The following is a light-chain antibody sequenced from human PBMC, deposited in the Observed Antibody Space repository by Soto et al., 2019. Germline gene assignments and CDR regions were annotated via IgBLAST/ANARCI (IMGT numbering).Light chain of an antibody. CDR1: QSVSSSY. J-gene: IGKJ1*01. CDR2: GAS. Sequence: EIVLTQSPGTLSLSPGERATLSCRASQSVSSSYLAWYQQKPRQAPRLLVYGASSRATGIPDRFSGSGSGPEFTLTISRLEPEDFAVYYCQQYGSSPRTFRQGTKVEIK. V-gene: IGKV3-20*01. CDR3: QQYGSSPRT.